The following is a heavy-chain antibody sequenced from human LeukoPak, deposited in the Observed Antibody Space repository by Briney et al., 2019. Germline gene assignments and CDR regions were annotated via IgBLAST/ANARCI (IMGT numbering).Heavy chain of an antibody. D-gene: IGHD2-2*01. Sequence: SVKVSCKASGGTFSSYAISWVRQAPGQGLEWMGGIIPIFGTANYAQKFQGRVTITTDESTSTAYMELSSLRSEDTAVYYCARSIVVVPAAAFDYWGQGTVVTVSA. V-gene: IGHV1-69*05. CDR3: ARSIVVVPAAAFDY. J-gene: IGHJ4*02. CDR1: GGTFSSYA. CDR2: IIPIFGTA.